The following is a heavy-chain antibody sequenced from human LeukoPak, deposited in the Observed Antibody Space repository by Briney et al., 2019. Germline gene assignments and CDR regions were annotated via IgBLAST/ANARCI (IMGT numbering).Heavy chain of an antibody. CDR3: ARGGVYYDSSGYYGRKSFDY. J-gene: IGHJ4*02. CDR2: INHSGST. D-gene: IGHD3-22*01. V-gene: IGHV4-34*01. CDR1: GGSFSGYY. Sequence: PSETLSLTCAVYGGSFSGYYWSWIRQPPGKGLEWIGEINHSGSTNYNPSLKSRVTISVDTSKNQFSLKLSSVTAADTAVYYCARGGVYYDSSGYYGRKSFDYWGQGTLVTVSS.